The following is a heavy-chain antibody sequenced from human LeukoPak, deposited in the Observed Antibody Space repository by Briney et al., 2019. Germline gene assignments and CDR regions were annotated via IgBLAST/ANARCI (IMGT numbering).Heavy chain of an antibody. D-gene: IGHD3-10*01. CDR1: GGSISSSNYY. V-gene: IGHV4-39*01. CDR3: ARGGVVRGVIANWFDP. CDR2: IYSSGST. J-gene: IGHJ5*02. Sequence: SETLSLTCTVSGGSISSSNYYWGWIRQPPGKGLEWIGSIYSSGSTYYNPSLNSRVTISVDTSKNQFSLKLSSVTAADTAVYYCARGGVVRGVIANWFDPWGQGTLVTVSS.